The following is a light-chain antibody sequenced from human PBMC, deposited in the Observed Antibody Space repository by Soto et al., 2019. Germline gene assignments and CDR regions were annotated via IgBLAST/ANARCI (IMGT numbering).Light chain of an antibody. CDR1: SSDVGGYNF. Sequence: QSALTQPPSASGSPGQSLTISCTGTSSDVGGYNFVSWYQQHPGKAPKLMIFEVSKRPSGVPDRFSGSKSGNTASLTVSGLQAEDDADYYCSSQAGRNTVVFGGGTKLTVL. CDR2: EVS. CDR3: SSQAGRNTVV. J-gene: IGLJ2*01. V-gene: IGLV2-8*01.